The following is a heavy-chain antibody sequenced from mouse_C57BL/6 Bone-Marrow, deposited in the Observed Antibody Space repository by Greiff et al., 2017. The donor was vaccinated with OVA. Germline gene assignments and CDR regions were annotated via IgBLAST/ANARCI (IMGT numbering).Heavy chain of an antibody. V-gene: IGHV14-4*01. CDR1: GFNIKDDY. J-gene: IGHJ4*01. Sequence: VQLQQSGAELVRPGASVKLSCTASGFNIKDDYMHWVKQRPEQGLEWIGWIDPENGDTEYASKFQGKATITADTSSNTAYLQLSSLTSEDTAVYYCTTVLRIFYYAMDYWGQGTSVTVSS. CDR3: TTVLRIFYYAMDY. CDR2: IDPENGDT. D-gene: IGHD1-1*01.